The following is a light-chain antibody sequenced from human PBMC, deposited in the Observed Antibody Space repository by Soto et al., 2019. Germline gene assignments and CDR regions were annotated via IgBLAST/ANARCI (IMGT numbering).Light chain of an antibody. J-gene: IGLJ2*01. CDR1: SSDVGGYNY. CDR3: SAYTSSSTYVL. V-gene: IGLV2-14*01. Sequence: QSALTQPASVSGSPGQSITISCTGTSSDVGGYNYVSWYQQHPGKAPKLMIYDVSNRPSGVSNRFSGSKSGNTASLTISGLQAEDEADYYRSAYTSSSTYVLFGGGTKLTVL. CDR2: DVS.